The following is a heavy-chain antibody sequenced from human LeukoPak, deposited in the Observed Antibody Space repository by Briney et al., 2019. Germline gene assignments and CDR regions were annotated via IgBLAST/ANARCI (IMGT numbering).Heavy chain of an antibody. Sequence: ASVKVSCKASGYTFTSYYTHWVRQAPGQGLEWMGIINPSGGSTSYAQKFQGRVTMTRDMSTSTVYMELSSLRSEDTAVYYCARGRRIAARLNWFDPWGQGTLVTVSS. J-gene: IGHJ5*02. CDR1: GYTFTSYY. CDR2: INPSGGST. D-gene: IGHD6-6*01. CDR3: ARGRRIAARLNWFDP. V-gene: IGHV1-46*01.